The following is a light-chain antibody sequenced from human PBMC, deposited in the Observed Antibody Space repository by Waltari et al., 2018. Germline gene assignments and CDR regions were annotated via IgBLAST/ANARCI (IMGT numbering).Light chain of an antibody. CDR3: QQYNSFSRT. V-gene: IGKV1-5*03. CDR1: LRVSTW. CDR2: EAP. Sequence: IQMTQSPSTLSASVGDRVTITCRDSLRVSTWLAWYQQKPRTAPKLLLSEAPNLESGVPSRFRGGGSGTEFTLTISSLQPDDVATYFSQQYNSFSRTFGQGTKVESK. J-gene: IGKJ1*01.